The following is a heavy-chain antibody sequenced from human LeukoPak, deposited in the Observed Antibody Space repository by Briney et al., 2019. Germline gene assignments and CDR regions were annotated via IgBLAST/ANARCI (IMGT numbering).Heavy chain of an antibody. Sequence: SETLSLTCAVYGGSFSGYYWSWIRQPPGKGLEWIGEINHSGSTNYNPSLKSRVTISVDTSKNQFSLKLSSVTAADTAVYYCATGGPYSSLAWGVGNAFDIWGQGTMVTVPS. CDR3: ATGGPYSSLAWGVGNAFDI. CDR2: INHSGST. D-gene: IGHD6-13*01. J-gene: IGHJ3*02. CDR1: GGSFSGYY. V-gene: IGHV4-34*01.